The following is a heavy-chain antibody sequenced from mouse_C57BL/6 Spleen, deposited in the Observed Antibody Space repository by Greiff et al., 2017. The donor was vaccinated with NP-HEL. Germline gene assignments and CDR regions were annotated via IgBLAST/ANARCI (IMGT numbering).Heavy chain of an antibody. CDR1: GYTFTDYY. CDR2: IYPGSGNT. D-gene: IGHD2-3*01. V-gene: IGHV1-76*01. J-gene: IGHJ1*03. Sequence: QVQLQQSGAELVRPGASVKLSCKASGYTFTDYYINWVKQRPGQGLEWIARIYPGSGNTYYNEKFKGKATLTAEKSSSTAYMQLSSLTSEDSAVYFCARTRGYDGYFFDVWGTGTTVTVSS. CDR3: ARTRGYDGYFFDV.